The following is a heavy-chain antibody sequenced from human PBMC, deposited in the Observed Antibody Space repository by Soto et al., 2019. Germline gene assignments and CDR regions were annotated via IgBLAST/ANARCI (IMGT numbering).Heavy chain of an antibody. J-gene: IGHJ6*02. D-gene: IGHD3-9*01. V-gene: IGHV1-2*04. Sequence: QVQLVQSGAEVKKPGASVKVSCKASGYTFTGYYMHWVRQAPGQGLEWMGWINPNSGGTNYAQKFQGWVTMTRDTSISTAYMELSRLRSDDTSVYYCARATIPYYYYGMDVWGQGTTVTVSS. CDR1: GYTFTGYY. CDR2: INPNSGGT. CDR3: ARATIPYYYYGMDV.